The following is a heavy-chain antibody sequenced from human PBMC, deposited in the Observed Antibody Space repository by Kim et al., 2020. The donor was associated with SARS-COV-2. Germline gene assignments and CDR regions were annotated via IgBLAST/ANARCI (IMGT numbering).Heavy chain of an antibody. CDR1: GFTFDDYA. J-gene: IGHJ1*01. D-gene: IGHD3-22*01. Sequence: GGSLRLSCAASGFTFDDYAMHWVRQAPGKGLEWVSGISWNSGSIGYADSVKGRFTISRDNAKNSLYPQMNSLRAEDTALYYCAKDQIRDYYDSSGYYETWGQGTLVTVSS. CDR2: ISWNSGSI. CDR3: AKDQIRDYYDSSGYYET. V-gene: IGHV3-9*01.